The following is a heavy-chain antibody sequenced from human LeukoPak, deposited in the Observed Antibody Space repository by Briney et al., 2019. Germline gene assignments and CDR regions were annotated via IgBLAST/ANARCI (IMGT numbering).Heavy chain of an antibody. D-gene: IGHD5-24*01. V-gene: IGHV1-18*01. CDR1: GYTFTSYG. CDR3: ARVSGSGDGYNWLSFDP. J-gene: IGHJ5*02. CDR2: ISAYNGNT. Sequence: VASVKVSCKASGYTFTSYGISWVRQAPGQGLEWMGWISAYNGNTNYAQKLQGRVTMTTDTSTSIAYMELRSLRSDDTAVYYCARVSGSGDGYNWLSFDPWGQGTLVTVSS.